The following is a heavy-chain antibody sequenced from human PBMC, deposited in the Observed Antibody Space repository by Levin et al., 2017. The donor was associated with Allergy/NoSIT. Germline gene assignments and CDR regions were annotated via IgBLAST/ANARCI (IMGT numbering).Heavy chain of an antibody. CDR3: AKDDGAAYYSFDS. CDR1: GFTFSTYA. Sequence: GESLKISCAASGFTFSTYAMNWVRQAPGQGLEWVSSVSNDGKYTFYADFVEGRFTISRDNSKDTLYLRMNSLRAEDTALYYCAKDDGAAYYSFDSWGQGTRVTVSS. D-gene: IGHD1-26*01. CDR2: VSNDGKYT. J-gene: IGHJ4*02. V-gene: IGHV3-23*01.